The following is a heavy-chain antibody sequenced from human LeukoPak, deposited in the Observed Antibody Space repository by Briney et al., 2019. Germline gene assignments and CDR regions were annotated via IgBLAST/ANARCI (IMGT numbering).Heavy chain of an antibody. Sequence: GGSLRLSCAASGFTFSSYWMSWVRQAPGEGLEWVANIKQDGSEKYYVDSVKGRFTISRDNAKNSLYLQMNSLRAEDTAVYYCARGLGAVDDAFDIWGQGTMVTVSS. CDR3: ARGLGAVDDAFDI. V-gene: IGHV3-7*01. CDR2: IKQDGSEK. D-gene: IGHD6-19*01. J-gene: IGHJ3*02. CDR1: GFTFSSYW.